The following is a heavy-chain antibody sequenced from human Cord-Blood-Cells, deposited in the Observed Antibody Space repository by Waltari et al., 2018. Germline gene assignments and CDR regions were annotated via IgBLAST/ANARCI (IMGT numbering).Heavy chain of an antibody. CDR1: GFSLTTTGVG. J-gene: IGHJ5*02. CDR2: IYWNEDK. V-gene: IGHV2-5*01. D-gene: IGHD6-6*01. CDR3: AHVLVNWFDP. Sequence: QITLKESGPTLVKPTQTLTLTCTFSGFSLTTTGVGVGWFRQPPGKALEWLALIYWNEDKRYSPSLKSRLTITKDTSKNQVVLTMTNMDPVDTATYYCAHVLVNWFDPWGQGTLVTVSS.